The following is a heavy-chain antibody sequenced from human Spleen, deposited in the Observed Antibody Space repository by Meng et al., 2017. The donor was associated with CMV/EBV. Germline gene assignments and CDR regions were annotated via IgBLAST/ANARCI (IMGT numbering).Heavy chain of an antibody. D-gene: IGHD5-12*01. V-gene: IGHV3-66*02. J-gene: IGHJ3*01. CDR3: ARNIGGTYVF. CDR1: GFRVSTNY. Sequence: GGSLRLSCAVSGFRVSTNYMNWIRQAPGKGLEWVSMIHSGGSTHYADSVKGRFTISRDSSKNTLALQMSSLRVEDTAVYYCARNIGGTYVFWGQGTMVTVSS. CDR2: IHSGGST.